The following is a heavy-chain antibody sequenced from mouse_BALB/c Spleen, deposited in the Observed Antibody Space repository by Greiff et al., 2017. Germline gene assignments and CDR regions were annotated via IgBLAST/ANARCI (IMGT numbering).Heavy chain of an antibody. V-gene: IGHV2-9*02. CDR3: AREGDYVWFAY. CDR2: IWAGGST. J-gene: IGHJ3*01. D-gene: IGHD2-4*01. CDR1: GFSLTSYG. Sequence: VKLMESGPGLVAPSQSLSITCTVSGFSLTSYGVHWVRQPPGKGLEWLGVIWAGGSTNYNSALMSRLSISKDNSKSQVFLKMNSLQTDDTAMYYCAREGDYVWFAYWGQGTLVTVSA.